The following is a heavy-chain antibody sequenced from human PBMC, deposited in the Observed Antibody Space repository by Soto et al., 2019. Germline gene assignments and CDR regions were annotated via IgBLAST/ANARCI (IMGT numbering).Heavy chain of an antibody. Sequence: PSETLSLTCAVSGGYISGGNYSWSWIRQPPGKGLEWIGFIYNSWSTYYNSSLKSRVTISVDRSKNHFFLNLTSVTAADTAVYYCATYRKFFQIWGQGTKVTVS. V-gene: IGHV4-30-2*01. J-gene: IGHJ3*02. CDR1: GGYISGGNYS. CDR2: IYNSWST. CDR3: ATYRKFFQI.